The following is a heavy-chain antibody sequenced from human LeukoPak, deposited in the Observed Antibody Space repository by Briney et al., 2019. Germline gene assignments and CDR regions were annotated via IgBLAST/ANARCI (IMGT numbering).Heavy chain of an antibody. CDR3: AELGITMIGGV. J-gene: IGHJ6*04. CDR1: GFPFRSYH. CDR2: ITSSSSYI. Sequence: PGGPVTLLCAPSGFPFRSYHENCVPAAPGRGGVWVSSITSSSSYIYYADSVKGRFTISRDNTKNSLYLQMNSLRAEDTAVYYCAELGITMIGGVWGKGTTVTISS. D-gene: IGHD3-10*02. V-gene: IGHV3-21*01.